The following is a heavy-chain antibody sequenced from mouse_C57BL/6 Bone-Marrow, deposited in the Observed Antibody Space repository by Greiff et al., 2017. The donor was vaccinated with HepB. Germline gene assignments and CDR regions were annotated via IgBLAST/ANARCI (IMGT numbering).Heavy chain of an antibody. CDR1: GFTFSDYY. J-gene: IGHJ4*01. CDR2: INYDGSST. Sequence: EVQVVESEAGLVQPGSSMKLSCTASGFTFSDYYMAWVRQVPEKGLEWVANINYDGSSTYYLDSLKSRFIISRDNAKNILYLQMSSLKSEDTATYFCARDRDYDYDGAMDYGGQGTSVTVSS. V-gene: IGHV5-16*01. CDR3: ARDRDYDYDGAMDY. D-gene: IGHD2-4*01.